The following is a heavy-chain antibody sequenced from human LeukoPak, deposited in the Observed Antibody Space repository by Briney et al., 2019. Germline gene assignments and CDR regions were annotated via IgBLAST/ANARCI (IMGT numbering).Heavy chain of an antibody. CDR1: GGSISSGGYY. CDR3: ARAAGSSGWYALGYGMDV. Sequence: PSETLSLTCTVSGGSISSGGYYWSWIRQPPGKGLEWIGYIYHSGSTYYNPSLKSRVTISVDTSKNQFSLKLSSVAAADTAVYYCARAAGSSGWYALGYGMDVWGQGTTVTVSS. J-gene: IGHJ6*02. CDR2: IYHSGST. V-gene: IGHV4-30-2*02. D-gene: IGHD6-19*01.